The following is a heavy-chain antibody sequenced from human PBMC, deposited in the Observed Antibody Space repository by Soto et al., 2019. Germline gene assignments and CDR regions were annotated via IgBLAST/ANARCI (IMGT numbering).Heavy chain of an antibody. CDR3: ARESADIVVVPAAMDYYYYGMDV. V-gene: IGHV1-18*04. D-gene: IGHD2-2*01. CDR1: GYTFTSYG. J-gene: IGHJ6*02. Sequence: SVKVSCKASGYTFTSYGISWVRQAPGQGLEWMGWISAYNGNTNYAQKLQGRVTMTTDTSTSTAYMELRSLRSDDTAVYYCARESADIVVVPAAMDYYYYGMDVWGQGTTVTVSS. CDR2: ISAYNGNT.